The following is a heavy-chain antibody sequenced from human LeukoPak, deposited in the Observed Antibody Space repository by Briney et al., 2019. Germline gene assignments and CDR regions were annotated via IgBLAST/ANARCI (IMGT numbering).Heavy chain of an antibody. J-gene: IGHJ4*02. CDR2: ISGSGGST. CDR3: AKGDSGSYYGGYFDY. D-gene: IGHD1-26*01. Sequence: GGSLRLSCAASGFTFSSYAMSWVRQAPGKGLEWVSAISGSGGSTYYADSVKGRFTISRDNSKNTLYLQMNSLRAEDTAVYYCAKGDSGSYYGGYFDYWGQGTLVTVSS. V-gene: IGHV3-23*01. CDR1: GFTFSSYA.